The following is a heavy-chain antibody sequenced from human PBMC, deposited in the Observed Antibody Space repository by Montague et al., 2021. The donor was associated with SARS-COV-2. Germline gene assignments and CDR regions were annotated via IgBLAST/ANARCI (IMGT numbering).Heavy chain of an antibody. CDR1: GTSFSRYY. D-gene: IGHD2-2*02. V-gene: IGHV4-34*01. CDR2: ISQSGNT. J-gene: IGHJ6*03. CDR3: ARLGDGIVPSPILGLGPYYSFYYMDV. Sequence: SETLSLTCAVHGTSFSRYYWSWIRQPPGKGLEWIGEISQSGNTKYNPSLQSRVSISLDTSRNQFSLKVSSVTAADTAIYYCARLGDGIVPSPILGLGPYYSFYYMDVWGKGTTVTVSS.